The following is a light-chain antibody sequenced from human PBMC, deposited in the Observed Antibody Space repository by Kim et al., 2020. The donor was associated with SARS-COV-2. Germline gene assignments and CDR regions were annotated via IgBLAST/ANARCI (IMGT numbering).Light chain of an antibody. J-gene: IGKJ4*01. CDR2: DAF. V-gene: IGKV1-33*01. CDR1: QDISTR. CDR3: QQYEILPPVT. Sequence: DIQMTQSPSSLSASVGDRVTITCQASQDISTRLNWYLQRPGKAPKLLIYDAFNMEVGVPARFSGRGSGRDFTLTISRLQPEDIGTYYCQQYEILPPVTFGGGTKLEI.